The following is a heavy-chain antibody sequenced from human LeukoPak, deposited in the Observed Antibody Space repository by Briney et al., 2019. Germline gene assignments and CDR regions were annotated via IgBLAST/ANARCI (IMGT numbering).Heavy chain of an antibody. D-gene: IGHD1-20*01. CDR3: AGWYNWNDGV. CDR1: GGSISSYY. CDR2: IYYSGST. J-gene: IGHJ4*02. V-gene: IGHV4-59*04. Sequence: SETLSLTCTVSGGSISSYYWSWIRQPPGKGLEWIGSIYYSGSTYYNPSLKSRVTISVDTSKNQFSLKLSSVTAADTAVYYCAGWYNWNDGVWGQGTLVTVSS.